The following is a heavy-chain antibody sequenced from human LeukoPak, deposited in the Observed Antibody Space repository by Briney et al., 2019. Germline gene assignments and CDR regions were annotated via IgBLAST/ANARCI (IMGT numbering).Heavy chain of an antibody. CDR1: GYTFTSYG. Sequence: ASVKVSCKASGYTFTSYGISWVRQAPGQGLEWMGWISAYNGNTNYAQKLQGRVTMTTDTSTSTAYMELSSLRSEDTAVYYCASCVSGSYFAYYFDYWGQGTLVTASS. CDR2: ISAYNGNT. J-gene: IGHJ4*02. D-gene: IGHD1-26*01. V-gene: IGHV1-18*01. CDR3: ASCVSGSYFAYYFDY.